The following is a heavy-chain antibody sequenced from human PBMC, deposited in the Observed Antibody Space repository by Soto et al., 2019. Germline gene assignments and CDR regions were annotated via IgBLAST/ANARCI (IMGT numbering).Heavy chain of an antibody. CDR3: AGSPPAAAGPLPSKLWFDP. D-gene: IGHD6-13*01. J-gene: IGHJ5*02. Sequence: ASVKVSCKASGYTFTSYYMHWVRQAPGQGLEWMGIINPSGGSTSYAQKFQGRVTMTRDTSTSTVYMKLSSLRSEDTAVYYCAGSPPAAAGPLPSKLWFDPWGQGTLVTVSS. V-gene: IGHV1-46*01. CDR1: GYTFTSYY. CDR2: INPSGGST.